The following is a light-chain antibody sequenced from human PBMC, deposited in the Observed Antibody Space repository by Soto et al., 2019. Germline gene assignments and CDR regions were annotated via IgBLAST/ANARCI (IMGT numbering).Light chain of an antibody. CDR2: DTS. J-gene: IGKJ1*01. Sequence: LTQSPATLSVSPGGRTILSCRASQTVNNYLAWYQQKPGQAPRLLIYDTSKRAPGVPARFIGSGSGTAFTLTIDIVEPEAYAIYYCQQRSDWRWTFGQGTKVEIK. CDR1: QTVNNY. V-gene: IGKV3-11*01. CDR3: QQRSDWRWT.